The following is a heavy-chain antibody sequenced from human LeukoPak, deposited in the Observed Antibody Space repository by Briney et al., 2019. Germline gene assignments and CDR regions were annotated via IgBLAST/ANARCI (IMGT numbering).Heavy chain of an antibody. CDR3: ARDLGYYYGSRSYYNGLDY. Sequence: GGSLRLSCAASGFTFSSYAMSWVRQAPGKGLEWVSVIYSGGSTYYADSVKGRFTISRDNSKNTLYLQMNSLRAEDTAVYYCARDLGYYYGSRSYYNGLDYWGQGTLVTVSS. CDR2: IYSGGST. CDR1: GFTFSSYA. J-gene: IGHJ4*02. D-gene: IGHD3-10*01. V-gene: IGHV3-66*01.